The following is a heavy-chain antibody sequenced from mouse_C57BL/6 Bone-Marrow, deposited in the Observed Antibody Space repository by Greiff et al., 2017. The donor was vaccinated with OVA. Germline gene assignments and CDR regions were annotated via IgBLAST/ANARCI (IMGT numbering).Heavy chain of an antibody. J-gene: IGHJ1*03. Sequence: VMLVESGPELVKPGASVKISCKASGYAFSSSWMNWVKQRPGKGLEWIGRIYPGDGDTNYNGKFKGKATLTADKSSSTAYMQLSSLTSEDSAVYFCARPYYGSSYWYFDVWGTGTTVTVSS. CDR2: IYPGDGDT. D-gene: IGHD1-1*01. CDR1: GYAFSSSW. CDR3: ARPYYGSSYWYFDV. V-gene: IGHV1-82*01.